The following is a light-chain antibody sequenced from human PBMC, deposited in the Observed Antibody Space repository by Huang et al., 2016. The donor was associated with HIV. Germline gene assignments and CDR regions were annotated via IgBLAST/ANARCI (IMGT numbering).Light chain of an antibody. V-gene: IGKV1-33*01. Sequence: DIQMTQSPSSLSASVGDRVTITCQASQDIGNYLNWYKQKPGQAPKLLIFDASNLETGVPSRFSGSGSGTDFTFTISTLQPEDIATYYCQHYDSLPPWTFGQGTRVEI. J-gene: IGKJ1*01. CDR1: QDIGNY. CDR2: DAS. CDR3: QHYDSLPPWT.